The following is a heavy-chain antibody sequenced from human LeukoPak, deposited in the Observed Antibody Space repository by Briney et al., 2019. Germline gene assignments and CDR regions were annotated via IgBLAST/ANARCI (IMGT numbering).Heavy chain of an antibody. CDR3: AKDRTGYSYGYFLSP. D-gene: IGHD5-18*01. CDR2: ISYRVSGGST. CDR1: GFTFNNYA. Sequence: GSLRLSFAASGFTFNNYAITWVRQAPGKGLEWVSTISYRVSGGSTYYADSVKGRFTISRDNSKNTLYLQMNSLRAEDTAVYYCAKDRTGYSYGYFLSPWGQGTLVTVSS. J-gene: IGHJ5*02. V-gene: IGHV3-23*01.